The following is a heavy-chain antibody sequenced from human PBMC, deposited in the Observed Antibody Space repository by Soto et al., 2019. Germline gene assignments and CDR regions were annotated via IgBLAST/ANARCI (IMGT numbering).Heavy chain of an antibody. V-gene: IGHV3-23*01. CDR2: ISGSGGST. Sequence: GGSLRLSCAASGFTFSSYAMSWVRQAPGKGLEWVSAISGSGGSTYYADSVKGRFTISRDNSKNTLYLQMNSLRAEDTAVYYCAKIDTEYCSGGSCHRGYFDYWGQGTLVTVSS. J-gene: IGHJ4*02. CDR1: GFTFSSYA. CDR3: AKIDTEYCSGGSCHRGYFDY. D-gene: IGHD2-15*01.